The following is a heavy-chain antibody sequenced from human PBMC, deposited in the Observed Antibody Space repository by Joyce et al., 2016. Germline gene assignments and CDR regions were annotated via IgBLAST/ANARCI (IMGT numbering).Heavy chain of an antibody. V-gene: IGHV3-21*02. CDR1: GFTFRTSS. Sequence: EVQLVESGGGLVEPGGSLRISCAASGFTFRTSSMGWFRQAPGKGLGWGSASSGDSTYIFYADSVKGRFTVSRDNAKNSLYLQMNTLRAEDTAVFFCARGGLVYDYSMDVWGQGTTVTVSS. J-gene: IGHJ6*02. CDR3: ARGGLVYDYSMDV. CDR2: SSGDSTYI. D-gene: IGHD2-8*02.